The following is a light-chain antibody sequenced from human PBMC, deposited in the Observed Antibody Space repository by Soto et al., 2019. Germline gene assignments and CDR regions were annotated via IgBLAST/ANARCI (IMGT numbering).Light chain of an antibody. V-gene: IGKV1-5*01. Sequence: DIQMTQSPSTLSASVGDRVTITCRASQSISSWLAWYQQKPGKAPKLLIYDASSLESGVPSTFSGSGSGTEFTLIISSLQPEDVATYHCQQANSFPLTFGGGTKVEIK. CDR1: QSISSW. CDR2: DAS. J-gene: IGKJ4*01. CDR3: QQANSFPLT.